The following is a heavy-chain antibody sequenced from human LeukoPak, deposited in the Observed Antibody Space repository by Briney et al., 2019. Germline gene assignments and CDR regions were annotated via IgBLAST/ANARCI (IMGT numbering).Heavy chain of an antibody. CDR1: GGSISSGSYY. CDR3: ARASSSSWSAGVDY. D-gene: IGHD6-13*01. CDR2: IYYSGST. Sequence: SQTLSLPCTVSGGSISSGSYYWGWIRQPPGKGLEWIGSIYYSGSTYYNPSLKSRVTISVDTSKNQFSLKLSSVTAADTAVYYCARASSSSWSAGVDYWGQGTLVTVSS. J-gene: IGHJ4*02. V-gene: IGHV4-39*07.